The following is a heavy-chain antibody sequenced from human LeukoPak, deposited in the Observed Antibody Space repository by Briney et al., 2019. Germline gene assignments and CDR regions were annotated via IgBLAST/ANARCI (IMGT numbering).Heavy chain of an antibody. CDR3: VGHDFWTGPDY. CDR1: GGSISSYY. Sequence: PSETLSLTCTVSGGSISSYYWSWTRQPPGKGLEWIGCIYSRGSTNYNSSLKTRVTISVDTSKNQFSLKVSSVTVADTAVYYCVGHDFWTGPDYWGQGTLVTVSS. J-gene: IGHJ4*02. V-gene: IGHV4-4*09. CDR2: IYSRGST. D-gene: IGHD3/OR15-3a*01.